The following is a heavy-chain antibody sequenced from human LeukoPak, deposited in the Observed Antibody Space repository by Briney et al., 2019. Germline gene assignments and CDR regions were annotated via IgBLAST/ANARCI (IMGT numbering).Heavy chain of an antibody. CDR1: GRSFSGYY. V-gene: IGHV4-34*01. J-gene: IGHJ5*02. D-gene: IGHD2-2*02. CDR3: ARGKNIVVVPAAIPRRGWFDP. Sequence: SETLSLTCAVYGRSFSGYYWSWIRQPPGRGLEWIGEINHSGSTNYNPSLKSRVTISVDTSKNQFSLKLSSVTAADTAVYYCARGKNIVVVPAAIPRRGWFDPWGQGTLVTVSS. CDR2: INHSGST.